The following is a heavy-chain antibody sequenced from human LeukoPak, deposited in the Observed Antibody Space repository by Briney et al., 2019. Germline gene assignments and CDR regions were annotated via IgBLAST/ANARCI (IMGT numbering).Heavy chain of an antibody. D-gene: IGHD3-10*01. CDR3: AKPYFYGSGSFKYNHYHMDV. CDR2: IIPIFGVT. Sequence: GASVKVSCKASGDTFSSISITWVRQAPGQGLAWMGGIIPIFGVTDYAQEFQGRVTITADESTSTVYMELRGLRSDDTAVYYCAKPYFYGSGSFKYNHYHMDVWGKGTTVTVSS. V-gene: IGHV1-69*13. J-gene: IGHJ6*03. CDR1: GDTFSSIS.